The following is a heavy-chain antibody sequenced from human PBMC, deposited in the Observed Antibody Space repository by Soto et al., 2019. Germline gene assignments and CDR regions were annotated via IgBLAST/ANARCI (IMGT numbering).Heavy chain of an antibody. D-gene: IGHD1-1*01. CDR3: ATQYKERNWFDP. V-gene: IGHV1-24*01. CDR2: FDPEDGET. J-gene: IGHJ5*02. CDR1: GYTLTELS. Sequence: GASVKVSCKVSGYTLTELSMHWVRQAPGKGLEWMGGFDPEDGETIYAQKFQGRVTMTEDTSTDTAYMELSSLRSEDTAVYYCATQYKERNWFDPWGQGTLVTVSS.